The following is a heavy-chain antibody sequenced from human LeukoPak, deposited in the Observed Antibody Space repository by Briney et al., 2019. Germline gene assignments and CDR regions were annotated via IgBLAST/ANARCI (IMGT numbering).Heavy chain of an antibody. CDR1: GFTFSTYA. J-gene: IGHJ4*02. Sequence: GGSLRLSCAASGFTFSTYAMSWVRQAPGKGLEWVSRLSGGGGTTFYPDSVKGRFTISRDNSKNTLYLQMNSLRAEDTAMYYCARVRLQPSYYFDFWGQGTLVTVSS. D-gene: IGHD5-18*01. CDR3: ARVRLQPSYYFDF. CDR2: LSGGGGTT. V-gene: IGHV3-23*01.